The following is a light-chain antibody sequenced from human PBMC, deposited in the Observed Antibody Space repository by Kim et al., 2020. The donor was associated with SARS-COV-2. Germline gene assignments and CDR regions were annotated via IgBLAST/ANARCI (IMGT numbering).Light chain of an antibody. Sequence: ELTQPPSTSGTPGQRVTISCSGGRSNIGTNYVYWYQQLPGTAPKLLISRNNQRPSGVPDRFSGSESGTSASMAITDLRSEDEADYYCASWDDSLRAWVFGGGTKVTVL. CDR2: RNN. J-gene: IGLJ3*02. CDR3: ASWDDSLRAWV. CDR1: RSNIGTNY. V-gene: IGLV1-47*01.